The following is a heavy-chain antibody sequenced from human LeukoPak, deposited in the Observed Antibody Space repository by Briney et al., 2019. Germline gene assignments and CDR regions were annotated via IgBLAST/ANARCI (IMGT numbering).Heavy chain of an antibody. CDR1: GFTFSSYS. CDR2: ISSSSSTI. Sequence: GGFLRLSCAASGFTFSSYSMNWVRQAPGKGLEWVSYISSSSSTIYYADSVKGRFTISRDNAKNSLYLRMNSLRAEDTAVYYCARVLFDTYDSSGYYYNYWGQGTLVTVSS. J-gene: IGHJ4*02. CDR3: ARVLFDTYDSSGYYYNY. V-gene: IGHV3-48*01. D-gene: IGHD3-22*01.